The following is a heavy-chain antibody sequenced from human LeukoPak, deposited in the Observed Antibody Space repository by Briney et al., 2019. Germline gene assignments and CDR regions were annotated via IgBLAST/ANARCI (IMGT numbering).Heavy chain of an antibody. V-gene: IGHV3-74*01. CDR1: X. CDR3: ARSLWFDP. Sequence: XMXWXRRAPXXGLVWVSRINSDGSSTSYADSVKGRFTISRDNAKNTLYLQMNSLRAEDTAVYYCARSLWFDPWGQGTLVTVSS. CDR2: INSDGSST. J-gene: IGHJ5*02.